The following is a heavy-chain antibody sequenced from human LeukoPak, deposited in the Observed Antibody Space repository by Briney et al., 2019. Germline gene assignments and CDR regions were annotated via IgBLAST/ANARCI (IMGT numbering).Heavy chain of an antibody. V-gene: IGHV3-21*01. CDR1: GFTFSSYS. CDR2: ISSSSSYI. CDR3: ARASYYDFWSGYYNY. Sequence: TGGSLRPSCAASGFTFSSYSMNWVRQAPGKGLEWVSPISSSSSYIYYADSVKGRFTISRDNAKNSLYLQMNSLRAEDTAVYYCARASYYDFWSGYYNYWGQGTLVTVSS. J-gene: IGHJ4*02. D-gene: IGHD3-3*01.